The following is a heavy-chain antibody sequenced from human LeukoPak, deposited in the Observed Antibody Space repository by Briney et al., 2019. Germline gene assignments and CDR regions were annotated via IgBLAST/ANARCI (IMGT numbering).Heavy chain of an antibody. CDR3: AKGLERRYYNYGMDV. J-gene: IGHJ6*02. CDR2: INWNGGSI. CDR1: GFNFDDYA. V-gene: IGHV3-9*01. Sequence: PGRSLRLSCVVSGFNFDDYAMHWVRQAPGKGLEWVSGINWNGGSIGYADSVKGRFTISRDNAKNSLFLQMNSLRIEDAALYYCAKGLERRYYNYGMDVWGQGTTVTVSS. D-gene: IGHD1-1*01.